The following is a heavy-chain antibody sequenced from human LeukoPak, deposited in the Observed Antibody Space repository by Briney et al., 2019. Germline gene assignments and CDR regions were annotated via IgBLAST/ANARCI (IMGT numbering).Heavy chain of an antibody. D-gene: IGHD5-12*01. V-gene: IGHV3-30*02. CDR3: AKDDAWLRFGE. Sequence: GALRLSCAASGFTFSSFDMHWVRQAPGKGLEWVAFIRFDGSNKYYADSVKGRFTISRDNSKNTLYLEVIRLTPEDSAVYYCAKDDAWLRFGEWSQGTLVTVSS. J-gene: IGHJ4*02. CDR1: GFTFSSFD. CDR2: IRFDGSNK.